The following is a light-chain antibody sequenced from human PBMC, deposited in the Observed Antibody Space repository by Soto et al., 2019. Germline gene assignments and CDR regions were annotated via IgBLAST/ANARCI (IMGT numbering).Light chain of an antibody. CDR3: QQYGSSGT. CDR2: GAS. Sequence: EIVLTQSPGTLSLSPGERATLSCRASQIISSSYLAWYQQKPGQAPRLLIYGASNRATGIPDRFSGSGSGTDFTLTISRLEPEDFAVYYCQQYGSSGTFGQGTKVDIK. V-gene: IGKV3-20*01. J-gene: IGKJ1*01. CDR1: QIISSSY.